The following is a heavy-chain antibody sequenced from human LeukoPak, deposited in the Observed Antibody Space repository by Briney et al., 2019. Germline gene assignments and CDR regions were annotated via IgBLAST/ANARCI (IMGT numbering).Heavy chain of an antibody. J-gene: IGHJ4*02. D-gene: IGHD7-27*01. CDR1: GFTFSSYW. V-gene: IGHV3-74*01. CDR2: IYTDGSST. Sequence: PGGSLRLSCAASGFTFSSYWMYWVRQAPGKGLVWVSRIYTDGSSTSYADSVKGRFTISRDNAKNTLYLQMNSLRAEDTAVYYCARRIASTWGSTDYWGQGTLVTVSS. CDR3: ARRIASTWGSTDY.